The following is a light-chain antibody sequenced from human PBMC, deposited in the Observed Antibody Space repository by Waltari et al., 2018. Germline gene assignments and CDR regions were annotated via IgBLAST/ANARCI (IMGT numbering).Light chain of an antibody. CDR3: QQRNNWPPIT. Sequence: EIVLTQSPATLPLSPGERATLSCRASQSVSSDIAWYQHKPGQAPRLLIFDASNRAGGVPARFTGSGSGTDFTLTSSSLEPEDFAVYYCQQRNNWPPITFGQGTRLEIK. CDR1: QSVSSD. CDR2: DAS. V-gene: IGKV3-11*01. J-gene: IGKJ5*01.